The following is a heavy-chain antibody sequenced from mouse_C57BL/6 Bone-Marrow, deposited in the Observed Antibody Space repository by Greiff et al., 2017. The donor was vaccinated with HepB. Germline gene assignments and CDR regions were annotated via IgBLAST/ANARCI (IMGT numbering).Heavy chain of an antibody. CDR3: ARTGAYWYFDV. CDR1: GYAFSSSW. D-gene: IGHD4-1*01. J-gene: IGHJ1*03. V-gene: IGHV1-82*01. CDR2: IYPGDGDT. Sequence: QVQLKQSGPELVKPGASVKISCKASGYAFSSSWMNWVKQRPGKGLEWIGRIYPGDGDTNYNGKFKAKATLTADKSSSTAYMQLSSLTSEDSAVYFCARTGAYWYFDVWGTGTTVTVSS.